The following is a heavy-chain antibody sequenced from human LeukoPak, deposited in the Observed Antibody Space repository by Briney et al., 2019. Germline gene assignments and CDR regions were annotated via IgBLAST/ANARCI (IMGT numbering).Heavy chain of an antibody. CDR2: IKQDGSEK. V-gene: IGHV3-7*01. J-gene: IGHJ3*02. Sequence: GSLRLSCAASGFTFSSYWMNWVRQAPGKGLEWVANIKQDGSEKYYVDSVKGRFTISRDNAKNSPYLQMNSLRAEDTAVYYCASDKGHNAFDIWGQGTMVTVSS. CDR3: ASDKGHNAFDI. CDR1: GFTFSSYW.